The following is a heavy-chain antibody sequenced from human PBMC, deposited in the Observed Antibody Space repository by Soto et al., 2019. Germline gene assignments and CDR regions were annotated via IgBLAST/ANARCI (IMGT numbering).Heavy chain of an antibody. Sequence: ASVKVSCKASGYTFTSYGISWVRQAPGQGLEWMGWISAYNGNTNYAQKLQGRVTMTTDTSTSTAYMELSSLRSEDTAVYYCARGLDDYVWGSYRPRYYFDYWGQGTLVTVSS. V-gene: IGHV1-18*01. D-gene: IGHD3-16*02. CDR3: ARGLDDYVWGSYRPRYYFDY. CDR1: GYTFTSYG. J-gene: IGHJ4*02. CDR2: ISAYNGNT.